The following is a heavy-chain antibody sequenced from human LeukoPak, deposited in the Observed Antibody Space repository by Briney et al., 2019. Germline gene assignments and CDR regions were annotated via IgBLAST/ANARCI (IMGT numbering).Heavy chain of an antibody. Sequence: GGSLRLSCAASGFTFSSYTMSWVRQAPGKELEWVSVISGSGSNTYYADSVKGRFTISRDNSKNTLYLQINGLRAEDTAVYYCAKDRTSGSPGPNWWGQGTLVTVSS. J-gene: IGHJ4*02. CDR1: GFTFSSYT. CDR3: AKDRTSGSPGPNW. V-gene: IGHV3-23*01. CDR2: ISGSGSNT. D-gene: IGHD3-10*01.